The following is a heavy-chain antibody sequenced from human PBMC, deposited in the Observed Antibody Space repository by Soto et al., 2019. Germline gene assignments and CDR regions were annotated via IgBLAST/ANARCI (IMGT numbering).Heavy chain of an antibody. CDR3: ATERYCNGGSCPYY. CDR1: GFTFSASL. V-gene: IGHV3-15*01. J-gene: IGHJ4*02. CDR2: IKSEANGGST. D-gene: IGHD2-15*01. Sequence: PGGSLRLSCVDSGFTFSASLMSWVRQTPGKGLEWVGRIKSEANGGSTDYAAAVKGRFTMSRDDSKNTVYLQMSSLKTEDTAVYYCATERYCNGGSCPYYWGQGTLVTVSS.